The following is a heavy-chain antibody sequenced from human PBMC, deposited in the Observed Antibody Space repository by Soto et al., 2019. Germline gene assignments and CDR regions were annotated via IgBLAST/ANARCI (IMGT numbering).Heavy chain of an antibody. CDR3: ARNTMIVVVIHSPGDFDY. CDR2: IYYSGST. Sequence: SETLSLTCTVSGGSISSSSYYWGWIRQPPGKGMEWIGSIYYSGSTYYNPSLKSRVTISVDTSKNQFSLKLSSVTAADTAVYYCARNTMIVVVIHSPGDFDYWGQGTLVTSPQ. V-gene: IGHV4-39*01. CDR1: GGSISSSSYY. J-gene: IGHJ4*02. D-gene: IGHD3-22*01.